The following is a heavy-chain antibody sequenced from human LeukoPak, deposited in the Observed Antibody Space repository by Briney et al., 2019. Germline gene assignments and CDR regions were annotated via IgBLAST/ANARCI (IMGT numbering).Heavy chain of an antibody. V-gene: IGHV4-39*02. D-gene: IGHD6-19*01. CDR1: GGYISGSNYY. J-gene: IGHJ4*02. CDR2: IYYSGNT. Sequence: SETLSLTCTVSGGYISGSNYYWGWIRQPPGKGLEWIGSIYYSGNTYYNPSLKSRVTISVDTSKNQFSLKLNSVTAADTAVYYCARESYSSAWFFNYWGQGTLVTVSS. CDR3: ARESYSSAWFFNY.